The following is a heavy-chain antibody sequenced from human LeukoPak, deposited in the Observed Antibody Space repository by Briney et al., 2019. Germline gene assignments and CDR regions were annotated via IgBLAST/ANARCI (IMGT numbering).Heavy chain of an antibody. CDR3: ARAWGDYGSGSYYSLTFDY. D-gene: IGHD3-10*01. V-gene: IGHV4-30-4*01. CDR2: IYYSGST. CDR1: GGSIRRGDQY. J-gene: IGHJ4*02. Sequence: PSETLSLTCTVSGGSIRRGDQYWSWIRQHPGKGLEWIGYIYYSGSTYYNPSLRSRVTISVDTSKNQFSLKLSSVTAADTAVYYCARAWGDYGSGSYYSLTFDYWGQGTLVTVSS.